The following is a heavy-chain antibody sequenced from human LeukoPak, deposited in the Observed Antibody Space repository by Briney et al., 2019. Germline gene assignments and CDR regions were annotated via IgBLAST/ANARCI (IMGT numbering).Heavy chain of an antibody. CDR3: ARGSGYSRY. D-gene: IGHD5-18*01. V-gene: IGHV4-59*08. Sequence: SETLSLTCPVSGGSISSYYWSWIRQPPGKGLEWIGYIYYSGSTNHNPSLKSRVTISVDTSKNQFSLKLSSVTAADTAVYYCARGSGYSRYWGQGTLVTVSS. J-gene: IGHJ4*02. CDR1: GGSISSYY. CDR2: IYYSGST.